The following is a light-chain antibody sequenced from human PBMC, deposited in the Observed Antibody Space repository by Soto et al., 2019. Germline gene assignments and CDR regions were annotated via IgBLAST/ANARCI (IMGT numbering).Light chain of an antibody. J-gene: IGLJ3*02. V-gene: IGLV2-8*01. CDR3: SSYAGGIKWV. Sequence: QSALTQPPSASGSPGQSVTISCTGTSSDGGGYNFVSWYQQHPGKAPKFMIYEVSKRPSGVPDRFSGSKSGNTASLTVSGLQAEDEADYYCSSYAGGIKWVFGGGTKVTVL. CDR1: SSDGGGYNF. CDR2: EVS.